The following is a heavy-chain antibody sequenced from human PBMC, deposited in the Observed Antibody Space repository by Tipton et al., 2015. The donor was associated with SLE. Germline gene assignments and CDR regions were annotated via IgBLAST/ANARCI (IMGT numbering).Heavy chain of an antibody. CDR2: IIPIFGTA. D-gene: IGHD2/OR15-2a*01. V-gene: IGHV1-69*05. CDR1: GGTFSSYA. Sequence: QLVQSGPEVKKPGSSVKVSCKASGGTFSSYAISWVRQAPGQGLEWMGGIIPIFGTANYAQKFQGRVTITTDESTSAAYMELSSLRSEDMAVYYCARGEYRAISWPYAFDIWGQGTMVTVSS. CDR3: ARGEYRAISWPYAFDI. J-gene: IGHJ3*02.